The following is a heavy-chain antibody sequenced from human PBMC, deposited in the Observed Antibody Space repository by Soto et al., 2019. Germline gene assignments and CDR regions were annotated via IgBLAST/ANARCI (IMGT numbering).Heavy chain of an antibody. CDR2: ISRVGGTN. J-gene: IGHJ4*02. CDR3: TGEVASGY. CDR1: GFTVSTYG. D-gene: IGHD2-8*02. V-gene: IGHV3-30*03. Sequence: QVQLVESGGGVVQPGRSLRLSCAVSGFTVSTYGMHWVRQAPGKGLEWVAVISRVGGTNYYADSVKGRFTISRDNSRNTLFLEMNSLRGDDMAVYYCTGEVASGYWGQGTLVTVSS.